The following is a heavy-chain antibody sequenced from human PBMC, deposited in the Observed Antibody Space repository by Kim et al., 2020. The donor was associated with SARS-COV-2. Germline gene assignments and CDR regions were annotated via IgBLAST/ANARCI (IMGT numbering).Heavy chain of an antibody. CDR2: IYYSGST. J-gene: IGHJ4*02. V-gene: IGHV4-59*01. CDR3: ARENYSGSGSFDY. CDR1: GGSISIFH. D-gene: IGHD3-10*01. Sequence: SETLSLTCTVSGGSISIFHWNWIRQPPGKGLEWVGYIYYSGSTNYNPSLKSRVTISVDTSKNQFSLKLSSVTAADTAVYYCARENYSGSGSFDYWGQGTLVTVSS.